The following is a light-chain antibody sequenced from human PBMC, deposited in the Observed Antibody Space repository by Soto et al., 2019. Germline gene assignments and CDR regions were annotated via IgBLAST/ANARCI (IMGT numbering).Light chain of an antibody. CDR3: QQYGGSPPYT. Sequence: EIVLTQSPGTLSLSPGDSATLSCRASQSVSSSSLAWYQQKPGQAPRLLFFGVSNRAAGVPDRFGGSGSGTDFTLTISRLEPEDFAVYYCQQYGGSPPYTFGRGTKVDIK. CDR1: QSVSSSS. V-gene: IGKV3-20*01. J-gene: IGKJ2*01. CDR2: GVS.